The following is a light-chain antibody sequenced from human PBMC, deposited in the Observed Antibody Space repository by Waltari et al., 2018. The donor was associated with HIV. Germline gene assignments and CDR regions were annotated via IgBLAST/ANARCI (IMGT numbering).Light chain of an antibody. CDR2: SNN. Sequence: QSVLAQPPSASGTPGQRVTIPCSGSTSNIGGNTVSWYQQHPGTAPKLLIYSNNERPSGVPDRLSGSTSGTSASLVISGLQSEDEADYYCAAWDDSLKGGAFGTGTKVTVL. J-gene: IGLJ1*01. V-gene: IGLV1-44*01. CDR1: TSNIGGNT. CDR3: AAWDDSLKGGA.